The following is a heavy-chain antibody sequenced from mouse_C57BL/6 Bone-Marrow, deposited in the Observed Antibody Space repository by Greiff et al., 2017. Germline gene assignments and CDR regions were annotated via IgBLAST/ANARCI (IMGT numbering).Heavy chain of an antibody. V-gene: IGHV1-22*01. CDR2: INPNNGGT. J-gene: IGHJ3*01. Sequence: VQLKESGPELVKPGASVKMSCKASGYTFTDYNMHWVKQSHGKSLEWIGYINPNNGGTSYNQKFKGKATLTVNKSSSTAYMGLRSLTSEDSAVYYCARRAYYSNYVWFAYWGQGTLVTVSA. CDR1: GYTFTDYN. D-gene: IGHD2-5*01. CDR3: ARRAYYSNYVWFAY.